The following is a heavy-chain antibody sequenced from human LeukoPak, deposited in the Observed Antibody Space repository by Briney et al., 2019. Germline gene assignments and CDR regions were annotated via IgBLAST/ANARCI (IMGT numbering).Heavy chain of an antibody. J-gene: IGHJ4*02. CDR1: GFTFNSYW. CDR2: IKRDGSEK. D-gene: IGHD6-19*01. Sequence: GGSLRLSCAASGFTFNSYWMNWVRQAPGKGLEWVANIKRDGSEKYYVDSVKGRFTISRDNAKNSLDLQMNSLRVEDTAVYYCARLGPASSGWPESFDYWGQGTLVTVSP. CDR3: ARLGPASSGWPESFDY. V-gene: IGHV3-7*03.